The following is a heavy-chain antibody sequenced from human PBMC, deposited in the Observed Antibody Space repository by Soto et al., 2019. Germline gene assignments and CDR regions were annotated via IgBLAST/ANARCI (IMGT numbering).Heavy chain of an antibody. CDR1: GGSISSSSYY. V-gene: IGHV4-39*01. J-gene: IGHJ4*02. Sequence: QLQLQESGPGLVKPSETLSLTCTVSGGSISSSSYYWGWIRQPPGKGLEWIGSIYYSGSTYYNPSLKSRVTISVDTSKNQFSLKLSSVTAADTAVYYCARGVAIAVAGDRKYYFDYWGQGTLVTVSS. CDR2: IYYSGST. D-gene: IGHD6-19*01. CDR3: ARGVAIAVAGDRKYYFDY.